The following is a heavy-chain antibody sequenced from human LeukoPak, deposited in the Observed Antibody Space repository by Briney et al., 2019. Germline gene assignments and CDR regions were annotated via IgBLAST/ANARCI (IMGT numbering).Heavy chain of an antibody. CDR1: GFTFSSYG. D-gene: IGHD6-19*01. Sequence: QPGGSLRLSCAASGFTFSSYGMHWVRQAPGKRLEWVAVIWYDGSNKYYADSVKGRFTISRDNSKNTLYLQMNSLRAEDTAVYYCARSSGWYHFDYWGQGTLVTVSS. V-gene: IGHV3-33*01. CDR3: ARSSGWYHFDY. J-gene: IGHJ4*02. CDR2: IWYDGSNK.